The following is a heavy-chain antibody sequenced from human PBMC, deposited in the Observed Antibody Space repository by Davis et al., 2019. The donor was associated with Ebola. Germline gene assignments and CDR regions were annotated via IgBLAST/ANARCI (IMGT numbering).Heavy chain of an antibody. V-gene: IGHV4-39*01. CDR3: ARQSAQEYGMDV. CDR1: GGSISSSGYY. CDR2: AYYSGSSGST. J-gene: IGHJ6*02. Sequence: MPSETLSLTSTVSGGSISSSGYYWAWIRRPPGKGLEWIGSAYYSGSSGSTHYNPSLKSRVTISADTSKNQLSLRMSSVTAADTAVYYCARQSAQEYGMDVWGQGTTVAVSS.